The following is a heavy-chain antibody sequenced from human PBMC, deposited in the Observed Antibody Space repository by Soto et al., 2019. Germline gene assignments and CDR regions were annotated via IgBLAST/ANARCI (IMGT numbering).Heavy chain of an antibody. CDR3: ARVVEVRDGNISHFDY. CDR2: LIPVVGIP. V-gene: IGHV1-69*01. CDR1: GGTFRNYS. D-gene: IGHD3-22*01. J-gene: IGHJ4*02. Sequence: QVQLVQSWAEVTKPGSSVKVACKASGGTFRNYSFSWVRQAPGQWLEWMGGLIPVVGIPNYAQKFQGRVTISEAASKSTVYMELSSLRAEDTAVYYCARVVEVRDGNISHFDYWGQGTLVTVSS.